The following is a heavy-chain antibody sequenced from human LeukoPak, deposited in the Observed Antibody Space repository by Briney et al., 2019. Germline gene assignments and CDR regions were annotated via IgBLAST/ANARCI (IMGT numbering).Heavy chain of an antibody. V-gene: IGHV3-23*01. CDR3: AREGTYYDSSGNYFDY. Sequence: GGSLRLSCPASGFTFSSYAMSWVRQAPGKGLEWVSAISDSGDRTYYADSVKGRFTISRDNSKNTLYLQMNSLRAEDTAVYYCAREGTYYDSSGNYFDYWGQGTLVTVSS. J-gene: IGHJ4*02. D-gene: IGHD3-22*01. CDR2: ISDSGDRT. CDR1: GFTFSSYA.